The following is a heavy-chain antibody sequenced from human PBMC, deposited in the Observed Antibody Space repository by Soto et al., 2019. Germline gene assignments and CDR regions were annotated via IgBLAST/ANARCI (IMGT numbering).Heavy chain of an antibody. CDR1: GFSFTTAGVA. CDR3: AHSDGGYEIIYFDF. V-gene: IGHV2-5*01. J-gene: IGHJ4*02. CDR2: IYYNDDR. D-gene: IGHD5-12*01. Sequence: QITLQESGPTLVKPTQTLTLTCTFSGFSFTTAGVAVGWIRQTPGGALEWLTLIYYNDDRRFSPSLKTRLTITGDTSKNQVALSLTNVDPGDTATYFCAHSDGGYEIIYFDFWGQGSPVTVSS.